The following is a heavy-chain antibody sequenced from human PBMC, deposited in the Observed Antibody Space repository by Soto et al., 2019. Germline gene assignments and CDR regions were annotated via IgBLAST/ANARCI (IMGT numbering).Heavy chain of an antibody. CDR1: GFTFISYS. J-gene: IGHJ6*02. V-gene: IGHV3-21*01. CDR3: ARESDSSGYFSYYYYGMDV. CDR2: ISSSSSYI. Sequence: PGGSLRLSCAASGFTFISYSMNWVLQAPWKGLEWVSSISSSSSYIYYADSVKGRFTISRDNAKNSLYLQMNSLRAEDTAVYYCARESDSSGYFSYYYYGMDVWGQGTTVTVSS. D-gene: IGHD3-22*01.